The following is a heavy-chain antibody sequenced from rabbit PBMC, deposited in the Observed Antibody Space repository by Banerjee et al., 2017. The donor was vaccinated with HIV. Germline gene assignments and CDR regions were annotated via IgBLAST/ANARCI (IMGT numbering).Heavy chain of an antibody. Sequence: QEQLEESGGGLVKPEGSLTLTCTASGFSFTNKDVMCWVRQAPGKGLEWIACINIVTGKTVYASWAKGRFIMSRTSSTTVFLQMTSLTAADTATYFCARDDDGDGLRSFAAWINFWGPGTLVTVS. CDR2: INIVTGKT. V-gene: IGHV1S45*01. J-gene: IGHJ4*01. CDR3: ARDDDGDGLRSFAAWINF. CDR1: GFSFTNKDV. D-gene: IGHD2-1*01.